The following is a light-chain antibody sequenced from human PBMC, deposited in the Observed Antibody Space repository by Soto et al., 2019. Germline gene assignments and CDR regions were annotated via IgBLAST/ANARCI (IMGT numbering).Light chain of an antibody. CDR1: QSLLYINGYNY. CDR2: LGS. J-gene: IGKJ4*01. CDR3: MQALQNPLT. V-gene: IGKV2-28*01. Sequence: DIVMTQSPLSLPVTPGEPASISCRSSQSLLYINGYNYLEWYLQKPGQSPQLLIYLGSTRSSGVPDRFSGSGSGTDFTLKISRVEAEDVGVYYCMQALQNPLTFGGGTKGEI.